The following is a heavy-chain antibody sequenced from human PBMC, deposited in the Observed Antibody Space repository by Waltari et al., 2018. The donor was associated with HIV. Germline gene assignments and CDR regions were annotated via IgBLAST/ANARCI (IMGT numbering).Heavy chain of an antibody. J-gene: IGHJ5*02. CDR1: GYTFTPYN. CDR2: ISGYNGNT. CDR3: ARGSAVGATVYFDP. Sequence: QVQLVQSGDEVKKPGASVKVYCKASGYTFTPYNLNWVRQAPGLGLEWMGWISGYNGNTKYSENLKGRVTMTTDTSTTTVYLELRSLKPDDTALYYCARGSAVGATVYFDPWGQGTLVTVSS. D-gene: IGHD1-26*01. V-gene: IGHV1-18*01.